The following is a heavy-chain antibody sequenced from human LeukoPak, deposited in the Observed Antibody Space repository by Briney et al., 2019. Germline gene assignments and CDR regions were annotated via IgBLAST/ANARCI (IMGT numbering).Heavy chain of an antibody. V-gene: IGHV4-61*05. CDR3: ARGNYDFWSGPANWFDP. J-gene: IGHJ5*02. Sequence: SETLSLTCTVSGGSISGSSYYWGWIRQPPGKGLEWIGYIYYSGSTNYNPSLKSRVTISVDTSKNQFSLKLSSVTAADTAVYYCARGNYDFWSGPANWFDPWGQGTLVTVSS. CDR2: IYYSGST. D-gene: IGHD3-3*01. CDR1: GGSISGSSYY.